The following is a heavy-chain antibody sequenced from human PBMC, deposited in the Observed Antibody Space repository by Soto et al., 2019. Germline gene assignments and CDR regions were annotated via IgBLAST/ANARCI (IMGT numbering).Heavy chain of an antibody. CDR2: IIPIFGTA. D-gene: IGHD1-1*01. CDR1: GGTFSSYA. J-gene: IGHJ4*02. V-gene: IGHV1-69*13. CDR3: ARGRAGTTYYFDY. Sequence: SVKVSCKASGGTFSSYAISWVRQAPGQGLEWMGGIIPIFGTANYAQKFQGRVTITADESTSTAYMELSSLRSEDTAVYYCARGRAGTTYYFDYWGQGTLVTVSS.